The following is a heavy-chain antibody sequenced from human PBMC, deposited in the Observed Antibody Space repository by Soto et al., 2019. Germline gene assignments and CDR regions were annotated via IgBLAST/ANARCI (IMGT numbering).Heavy chain of an antibody. Sequence: EVQLVESGGGLVQPGGSLRLSCAASGFTFSSYSMNWVRQAPGKGLEWVSYISSSSSTIYYADSVKGRFTISRDNAKNSLYVQMNSLRAEDTAVYYCAGLRITDIVVVVAATGLDAFDIWGQGTMVTVSS. J-gene: IGHJ3*02. CDR2: ISSSSSTI. V-gene: IGHV3-48*01. CDR3: AGLRITDIVVVVAATGLDAFDI. CDR1: GFTFSSYS. D-gene: IGHD2-15*01.